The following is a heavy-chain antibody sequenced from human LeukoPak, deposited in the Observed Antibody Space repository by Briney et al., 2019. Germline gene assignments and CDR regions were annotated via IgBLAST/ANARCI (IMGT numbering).Heavy chain of an antibody. CDR1: GYTFTGYY. D-gene: IGHD3-22*01. CDR2: ISYDGSNK. CDR3: ARAHYYDSSGSVNY. V-gene: IGHV3-30-3*01. Sequence: SCKASGYTFTGYYMHWVRQAPGKGLEWVAVISYDGSNKYYADSVKGRFTISRDNSKNTLYLQMNSLRAEDTAVYYCARAHYYDSSGSVNYWGQGTLVTVSS. J-gene: IGHJ4*02.